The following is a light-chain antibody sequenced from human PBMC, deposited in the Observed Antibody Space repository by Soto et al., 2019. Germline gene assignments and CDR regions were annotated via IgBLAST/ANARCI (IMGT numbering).Light chain of an antibody. CDR2: KAS. J-gene: IGKJ1*01. CDR1: QSISNW. V-gene: IGKV1-5*03. Sequence: DIQMTQSPSTLSASVGDRVTITCRASQSISNWLAWYQQKPGKAPKLLIYKASSLESGVPSRFSGSGSGTEFTLTISSRQPDDFATYYCQQYNSYSWTFGQGTKVEIK. CDR3: QQYNSYSWT.